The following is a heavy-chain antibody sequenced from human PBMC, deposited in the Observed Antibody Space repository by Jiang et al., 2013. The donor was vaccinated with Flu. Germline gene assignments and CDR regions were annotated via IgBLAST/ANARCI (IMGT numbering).Heavy chain of an antibody. V-gene: IGHV3-30*02. CDR2: IRFDGSNT. CDR3: ATLRGSTFDTYLLDY. Sequence: VQLVESGGGVVQSGGSLRLSCAASGFTFSYYAMYWVRQAPGKGLEWVSFIRFDGSNTFYADSVKGRFTISRDNSKNTLYLQMNSLRTEDTAVYYCATLRGSTFDTYLLDYWGQGTLVSVSS. J-gene: IGHJ4*02. CDR1: GFTFSYYA. D-gene: IGHD2-2*01.